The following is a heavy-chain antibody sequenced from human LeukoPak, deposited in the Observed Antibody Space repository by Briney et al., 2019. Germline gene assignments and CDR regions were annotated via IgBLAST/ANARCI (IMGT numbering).Heavy chain of an antibody. Sequence: ASVKVSCKASGRTLTNYATSWVRQAPGQGREWVGGIVPIFGTTNSAQKFQGRLTFTTDESTSTSYLELSRLGSEDTAVYYCARGRPVRRDKYSFDHWGQGTLVTVSS. J-gene: IGHJ4*02. CDR3: ARGRPVRRDKYSFDH. D-gene: IGHD2-2*01. V-gene: IGHV1-69*05. CDR1: GRTLTNYA. CDR2: IVPIFGTT.